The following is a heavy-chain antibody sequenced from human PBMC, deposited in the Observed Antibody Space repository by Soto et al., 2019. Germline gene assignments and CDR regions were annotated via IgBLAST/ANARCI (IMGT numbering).Heavy chain of an antibody. Sequence: EVELVESGGGLVQPGGSLRLSCVASGFSFSNYWMTWVRQAPGKGLEWVANIKYDGIEIYYVDSVKGRFTISRDNAKNSLYLQMNSLRAEDTAVYYCARVTPSPVGANSFGHWGQGTLTTVSS. D-gene: IGHD1-26*01. CDR3: ARVTPSPVGANSFGH. J-gene: IGHJ4*02. CDR2: IKYDGIEI. V-gene: IGHV3-7*05. CDR1: GFSFSNYW.